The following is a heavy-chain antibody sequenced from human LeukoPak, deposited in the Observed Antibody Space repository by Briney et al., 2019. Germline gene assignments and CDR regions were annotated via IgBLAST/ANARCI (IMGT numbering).Heavy chain of an antibody. Sequence: SSETLSLTCAVYGGSFSGYYWSWIRQPLGKGLEWIGEVNHSGSTNYNPSLKSRVTISVDTSKNQFSLKLSSVTAADTAVYYCARGPYRLTRGIAARGPRGWFDPWGQGTLVTVSS. CDR3: ARGPYRLTRGIAARGPRGWFDP. V-gene: IGHV4-34*01. CDR2: VNHSGST. J-gene: IGHJ5*02. CDR1: GGSFSGYY. D-gene: IGHD6-6*01.